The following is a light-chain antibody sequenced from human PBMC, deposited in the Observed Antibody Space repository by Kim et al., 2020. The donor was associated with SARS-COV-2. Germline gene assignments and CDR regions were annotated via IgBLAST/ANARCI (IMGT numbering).Light chain of an antibody. Sequence: APIGDRVTITCRASQSISNYLNWYQQRPGKAPNLLIYAASSLHSGVPSRVSGSGSGTDFTLTISSLQPEDFATYYCQQSYSTPKTFGQGTKVDIK. CDR1: QSISNY. CDR3: QQSYSTPKT. V-gene: IGKV1-39*01. CDR2: AAS. J-gene: IGKJ1*01.